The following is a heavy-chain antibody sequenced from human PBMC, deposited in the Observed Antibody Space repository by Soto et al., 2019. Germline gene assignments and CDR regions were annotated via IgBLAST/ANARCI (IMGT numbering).Heavy chain of an antibody. CDR2: INPNSGGT. Sequence: ASVKVSCKASGYTFTGYYMHWVRQAPEQGLEWMGWINPNSGGTNYAQKFQGWVTMTRDNSKNTLYLQMNSLRAEDTAVYYCARDLDDLATTRDYYYYGMDVWGQGTTVTVSS. V-gene: IGHV1-2*04. D-gene: IGHD5-12*01. CDR1: GYTFTGYY. CDR3: ARDLDDLATTRDYYYYGMDV. J-gene: IGHJ6*02.